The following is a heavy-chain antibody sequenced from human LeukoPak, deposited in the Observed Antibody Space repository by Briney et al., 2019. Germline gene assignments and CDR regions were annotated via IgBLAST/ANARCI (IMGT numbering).Heavy chain of an antibody. J-gene: IGHJ6*03. CDR3: ARDGDYSNGEDYYYYMDV. CDR2: INPNSGGT. CDR1: GYTFTGYY. Sequence: ASVKVSCKASGYTFTGYYMHWVRQAPGQGLEWMGWINPNSGGTNYAQKFQGRVTMTRDTSISTAYMELSRLRSDDTAVYYCARDGDYSNGEDYYYYMDVWGKGTTVTVSS. D-gene: IGHD4-11*01. V-gene: IGHV1-2*02.